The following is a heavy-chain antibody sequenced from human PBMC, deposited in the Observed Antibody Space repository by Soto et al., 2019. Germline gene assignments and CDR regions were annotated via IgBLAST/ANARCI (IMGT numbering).Heavy chain of an antibody. Sequence: SQTLSLTCAISRDRVSSNSAAWNWIMQSPSRGLEWLGRTYYRSKWYNDYAVSVKSRITINPDTSKNQFSLQLNSVTPEDTAVYYCARVDPGDYDDAFDIWGQGTMVTVSS. CDR2: TYYRSKWYN. CDR3: ARVDPGDYDDAFDI. J-gene: IGHJ3*02. CDR1: RDRVSSNSAA. V-gene: IGHV6-1*01. D-gene: IGHD4-17*01.